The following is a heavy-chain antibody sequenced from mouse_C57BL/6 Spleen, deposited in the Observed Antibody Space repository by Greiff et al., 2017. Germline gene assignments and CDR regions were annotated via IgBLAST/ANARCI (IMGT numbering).Heavy chain of an antibody. D-gene: IGHD3-1*01. Sequence: QVQLQQSGPELVKPGASVKISCKASGYAFSSSWMNWVKQRPGKGLEWIGRIYPADGDTNYNGKFKGKATLTADKSSSPAYMQLSILTSEDSAVYFGGSSNPLGYFDYRGQGTTLTVSS. V-gene: IGHV1-82*01. CDR3: GSSNPLGYFDY. J-gene: IGHJ2*01. CDR2: IYPADGDT. CDR1: GYAFSSSW.